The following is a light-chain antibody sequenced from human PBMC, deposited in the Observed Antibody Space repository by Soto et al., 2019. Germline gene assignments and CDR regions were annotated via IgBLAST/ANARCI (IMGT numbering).Light chain of an antibody. CDR1: QSVSNNY. J-gene: IGKJ4*01. CDR2: GAS. CDR3: QQRYIAPLT. Sequence: EIVLTQSPGTLSLSPGARATLSCRASQSVSNNYLAWYQQKPGQAPRLLIYGASNRATGIPVRFSGSGSGTDFTLTISSLQPEDFATYYCQQRYIAPLTFGGGTKVDI. V-gene: IGKV3-20*01.